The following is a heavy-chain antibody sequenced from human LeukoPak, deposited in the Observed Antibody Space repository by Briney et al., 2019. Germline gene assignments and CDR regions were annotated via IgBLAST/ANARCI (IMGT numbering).Heavy chain of an antibody. J-gene: IGHJ4*02. CDR2: IYWNNDN. V-gene: IGHV2-5*01. Sequence: SGHTLVKPTQTLTLTCTFSGFSLTTRGVGVGWIRQLAGKALEWLALIYWNNDNRNNPSLKTRLTITKDTSKNQVVLIMANMDPVDTATYYCAHYGDYRFLYYFDYWGQGTPVTVSS. CDR1: GFSLTTRGVG. CDR3: AHYGDYRFLYYFDY. D-gene: IGHD4-17*01.